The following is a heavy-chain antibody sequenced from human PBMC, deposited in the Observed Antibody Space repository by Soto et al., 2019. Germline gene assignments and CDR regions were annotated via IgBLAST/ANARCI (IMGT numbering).Heavy chain of an antibody. CDR1: GFTFSNAW. CDR3: TTNYDFWSGYYHY. J-gene: IGHJ4*02. D-gene: IGHD3-3*01. Sequence: EVQLVESGGGLVKPGGSLRLSCAASGFTFSNAWMNWVRQAPGKGLEWVGRIKSKTDGGTTDYAAPVKGRFTISRDDSKNTLYLQMNSLKTEDTAVYYGTTNYDFWSGYYHYWGQGTLVTVSS. V-gene: IGHV3-15*07. CDR2: IKSKTDGGTT.